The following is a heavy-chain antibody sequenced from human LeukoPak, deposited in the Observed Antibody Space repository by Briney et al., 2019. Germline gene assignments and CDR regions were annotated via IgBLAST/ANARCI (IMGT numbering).Heavy chain of an antibody. Sequence: SETLSLTCTVSGGSVSSGSYYWSWIRQPPGKGLEWIGYIYYSGSTNYNPSLKSRVAISVDTSKNQFSLKLSSVTAADTAVYYCARAPRAYGDYKFDYWGQGTLVTVSS. V-gene: IGHV4-61*01. J-gene: IGHJ4*02. CDR2: IYYSGST. D-gene: IGHD4-17*01. CDR3: ARAPRAYGDYKFDY. CDR1: GGSVSSGSYY.